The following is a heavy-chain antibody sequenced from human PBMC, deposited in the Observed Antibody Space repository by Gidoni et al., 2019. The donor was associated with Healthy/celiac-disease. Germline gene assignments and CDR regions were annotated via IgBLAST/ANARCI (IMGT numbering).Heavy chain of an antibody. CDR1: GGSLSGFY. Sequence: QVQLQQWGAGLVKPSETLSLTCAVYGGSLSGFYWSQIRQPPGQGLEWIGEINHSGSTKYNPALKRRVTITVDTTKNKFSLKLSSVPAADTAVYYCAGSRPRSDENYFSAQGLPTSHYIDYWGQGTLVTVSS. CDR3: AGSRPRSDENYFSAQGLPTSHYIDY. J-gene: IGHJ4*02. D-gene: IGHD1-7*01. V-gene: IGHV4-34*01. CDR2: INHSGST.